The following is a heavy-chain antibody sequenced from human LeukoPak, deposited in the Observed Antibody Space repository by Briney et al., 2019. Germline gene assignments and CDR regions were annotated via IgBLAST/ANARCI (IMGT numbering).Heavy chain of an antibody. V-gene: IGHV4-59*01. D-gene: IGHD3-22*01. J-gene: IGHJ4*02. CDR2: IYYSGST. CDR3: ARVGYDSSGYCFDY. Sequence: SETLSLTCTVSGGSISNYYWNWIRQPPGKGLEWIGYIYYSGSTNYNPSLKSRVTISVDTSKNQFSLKLSSVTAADTAVYYCARVGYDSSGYCFDYWGQGTLVTVSS. CDR1: GGSISNYY.